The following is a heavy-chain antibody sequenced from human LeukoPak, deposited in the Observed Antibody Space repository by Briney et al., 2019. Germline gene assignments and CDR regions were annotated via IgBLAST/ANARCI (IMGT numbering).Heavy chain of an antibody. Sequence: GESLKISCKGSGYSFTSYWISWVRQMPGKGLEWMGRIDPSDSYTNYSPSFQGHVTISADKSISTAYLQWSSLKASDTAMYYCARQEYCGGGSCYTWFDPWGQGTLVTVSS. D-gene: IGHD2-15*01. CDR3: ARQEYCGGGSCYTWFDP. J-gene: IGHJ5*02. CDR1: GYSFTSYW. V-gene: IGHV5-10-1*01. CDR2: IDPSDSYT.